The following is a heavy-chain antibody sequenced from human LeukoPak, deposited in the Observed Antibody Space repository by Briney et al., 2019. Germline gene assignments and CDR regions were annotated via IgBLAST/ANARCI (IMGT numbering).Heavy chain of an antibody. Sequence: ASVKVSCKASGYTFTGYYMHWVRQAPGQGLEWMGWINPNSGGTNYAQKFQGRVTMTRDTSISTAYMELSRLRSDDTAVYYCARMHVLLWFRELLSGRYFDYWGQGTLVTVSS. D-gene: IGHD3-10*01. J-gene: IGHJ4*02. CDR2: INPNSGGT. CDR1: GYTFTGYY. CDR3: ARMHVLLWFRELLSGRYFDY. V-gene: IGHV1-2*02.